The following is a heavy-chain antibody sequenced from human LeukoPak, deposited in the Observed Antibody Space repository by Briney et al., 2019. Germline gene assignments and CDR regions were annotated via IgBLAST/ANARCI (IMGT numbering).Heavy chain of an antibody. CDR3: ARDRTLPPNYYGSGGLGGYFDY. Sequence: GESLKISCKGSGYSFTSYWISWVRQMPGKGLEWMGWINPNSGGTNYAQKFQGRVTMTRDTSISTAYMELSRLRSDDTAVYYCARDRTLPPNYYGSGGLGGYFDYWGQGTLVTVSS. CDR2: INPNSGGT. D-gene: IGHD3-10*01. J-gene: IGHJ4*02. V-gene: IGHV1-2*02. CDR1: GYSFTSYW.